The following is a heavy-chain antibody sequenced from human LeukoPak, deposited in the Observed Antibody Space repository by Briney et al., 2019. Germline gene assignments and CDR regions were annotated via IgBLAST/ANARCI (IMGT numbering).Heavy chain of an antibody. CDR3: ARAITFHVDAFDI. CDR1: GFTFSDYY. CDR2: ISSSGSTI. Sequence: GGSLGLSCAASGFTFSDYYMSWIRQAPGKGLEWVSYISSSGSTIYYADSVKGRFTISRDNAKNSLYLQMNSLRAEDTAVYYCARAITFHVDAFDIWGQGTMVTVSS. V-gene: IGHV3-11*01. D-gene: IGHD3-16*01. J-gene: IGHJ3*02.